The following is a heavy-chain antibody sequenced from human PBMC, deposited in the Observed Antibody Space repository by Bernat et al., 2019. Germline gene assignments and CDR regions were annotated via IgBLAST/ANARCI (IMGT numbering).Heavy chain of an antibody. CDR3: ARPFGPPHSSGWYR. J-gene: IGHJ4*02. CDR1: GGSISSSSYY. CDR2: IYYSGST. V-gene: IGHV4-39*01. Sequence: QLQLQESGPGLVKPSETLSLTCTVSGGSISSSSYYWGWIRQPPGKGLEWIGSIYYSGSTYYNPSLKSRVTISVDTSKHQFSLKLSSVTAADTAVYYCARPFGPPHSSGWYRWGQGTLVTVSS. D-gene: IGHD6-19*01.